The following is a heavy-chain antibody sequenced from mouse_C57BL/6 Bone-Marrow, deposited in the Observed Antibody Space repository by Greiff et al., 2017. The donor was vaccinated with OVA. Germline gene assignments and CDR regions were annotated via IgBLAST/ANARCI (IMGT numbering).Heavy chain of an antibody. CDR3: TRDYGSSFYYAMDY. Sequence: EVKVEESGGGLVQPGGSMKLSCVASGFTFSNYWMNWVRQSPEKGLEWVAQIRLKSDNYATHYAESVKGRFTISRDDSKSSVYLQMNNLRAEDTGIYYCTRDYGSSFYYAMDYWGQGTSVTVSS. D-gene: IGHD1-1*01. J-gene: IGHJ4*01. CDR1: GFTFSNYW. CDR2: IRLKSDNYAT. V-gene: IGHV6-3*01.